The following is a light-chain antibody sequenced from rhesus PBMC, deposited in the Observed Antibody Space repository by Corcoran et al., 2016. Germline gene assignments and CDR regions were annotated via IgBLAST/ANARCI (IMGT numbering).Light chain of an antibody. J-gene: IGKJ4*01. CDR1: VSSS. Sequence: VSSSLAWYQQKPGQAPRLLIHVASSRATGIPDRFSGSGSGTDFTLTISSLEPDDVAVYYCLQHSDWPLTFGGGTKVDLK. CDR3: LQHSDWPLT. V-gene: IGKV3-24*01. CDR2: VAS.